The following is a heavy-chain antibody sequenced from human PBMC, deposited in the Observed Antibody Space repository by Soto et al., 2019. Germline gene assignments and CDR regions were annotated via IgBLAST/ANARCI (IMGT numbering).Heavy chain of an antibody. D-gene: IGHD6-19*01. J-gene: IGHJ4*02. CDR2: ISAYNGNT. CDR1: GYTFTSYG. CDR3: ATVAPGYSSGWYGY. Sequence: ASVQVSCKASGYTFTSYGISWVRQAPGQGLEWMGWISAYNGNTNYAQKLQGRVTMTADTSTSTAYMELSSLRSDDTAVYYCATVAPGYSSGWYGYWGQGTLVTVSS. V-gene: IGHV1-18*01.